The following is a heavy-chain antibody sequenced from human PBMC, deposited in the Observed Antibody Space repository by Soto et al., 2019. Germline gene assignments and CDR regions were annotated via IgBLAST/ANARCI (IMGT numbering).Heavy chain of an antibody. V-gene: IGHV1-69*01. J-gene: IGHJ6*02. Sequence: QVQLVQSGAEVKKPGSSVKVSCKASGGIFCSYAINWVRLAPGQGLEWMGGIIPIFGTANYAQRFQGKVTITADESTSTAYMELSSLRSEDTAVYYCARVLDYYYGMDVWGQGTTVTVSS. CDR2: IIPIFGTA. CDR3: ARVLDYYYGMDV. D-gene: IGHD2-8*02. CDR1: GGIFCSYA.